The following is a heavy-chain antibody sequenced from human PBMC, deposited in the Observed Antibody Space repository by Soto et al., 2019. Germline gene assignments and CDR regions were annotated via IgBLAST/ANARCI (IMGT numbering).Heavy chain of an antibody. CDR3: ARQGGTISSIDY. CDR1: GASITTYY. J-gene: IGHJ4*02. D-gene: IGHD3-9*01. CDR2: IYYSGST. Sequence: PSETLSLTCTVSGASITTYYWSWIRQPPGKGLEWIGCIYYSGSTNYIPSLKSRVTISIDTSKNQFSLHLSSVTAADTAVYYCARQGGTISSIDYWGQGTLVTVSS. V-gene: IGHV4-59*01.